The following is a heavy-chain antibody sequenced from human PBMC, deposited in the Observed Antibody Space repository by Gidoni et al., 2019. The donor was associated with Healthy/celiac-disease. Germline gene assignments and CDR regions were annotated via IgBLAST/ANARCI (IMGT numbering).Heavy chain of an antibody. CDR2: ISYDGSNK. CDR1: GFTFSSYA. Sequence: QVQLVESGGGVVQPGRSLRRSCAASGFTFSSYAMHWVRQAPGKGLEWVAVISYDGSNKYYADSVKGRFTISRDNSKNTLYLQMNSLRAEDTAVYYCARDPVGMVVAATGYYYGMDVWGQGTTVTVSS. D-gene: IGHD2-15*01. J-gene: IGHJ6*02. CDR3: ARDPVGMVVAATGYYYGMDV. V-gene: IGHV3-30-3*01.